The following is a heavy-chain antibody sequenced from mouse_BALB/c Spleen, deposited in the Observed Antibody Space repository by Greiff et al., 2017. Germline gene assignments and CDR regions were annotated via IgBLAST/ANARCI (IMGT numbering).Heavy chain of an antibody. J-gene: IGHJ3*01. D-gene: IGHD2-4*01. Sequence: DVQLQESGTVLARPGASVKMSCKASGYTFTSYWMHWVKQRPGQGLEWIGAIYPGNSDTSYNQKFKGKAKLTAVTSTSTAYMELSSLTNEDSAVYYCTRGDDDYDPWFAYWGQGTLVTVSA. V-gene: IGHV1-5*01. CDR3: TRGDDDYDPWFAY. CDR1: GYTFTSYW. CDR2: IYPGNSDT.